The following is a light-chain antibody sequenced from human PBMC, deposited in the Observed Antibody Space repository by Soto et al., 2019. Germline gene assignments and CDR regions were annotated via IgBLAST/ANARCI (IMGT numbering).Light chain of an antibody. CDR1: QSVSSTY. CDR2: GAS. V-gene: IGKV3-20*01. Sequence: EIVLTQSPGTLSLSPGEGATLSCRASQSVSSTYLNWYQHKPGQAPRLLIYGASNRATGIPDRFSGSGSGTDFTLTISRLEPEDFAMYYCQQYGNSPRYSFGPGTKLEIK. J-gene: IGKJ2*03. CDR3: QQYGNSPRYS.